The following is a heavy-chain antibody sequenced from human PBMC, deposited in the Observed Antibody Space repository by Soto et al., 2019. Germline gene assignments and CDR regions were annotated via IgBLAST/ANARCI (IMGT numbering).Heavy chain of an antibody. CDR1: GGSFSGYY. CDR3: ARGGYDFWRADYYYYYMDV. CDR2: INQSGST. D-gene: IGHD3-3*01. Sequence: QVQLQQWGAGLLKPSETLSLTCAVYGGSFSGYYWSWIRQPPGKGLEWIGEINQSGSTNYNPSLKSRVTISVDTSKNQFSLKLSSVTAADTAVYYCARGGYDFWRADYYYYYMDVWGKGTTVTVSS. J-gene: IGHJ6*03. V-gene: IGHV4-34*01.